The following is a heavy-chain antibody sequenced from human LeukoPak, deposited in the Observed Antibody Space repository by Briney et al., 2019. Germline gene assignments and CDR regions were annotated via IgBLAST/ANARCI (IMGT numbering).Heavy chain of an antibody. CDR3: ARALGGAFDI. V-gene: IGHV4-30-2*01. CDR1: GGSISSGGYY. J-gene: IGHJ3*02. CDR2: IYHSGST. D-gene: IGHD7-27*01. Sequence: SETLSLTCTVSGGSISSGGYYWSWIRQPPGKGLEWIGYIYHSGSTYYNPSLKSRVTIPVDRSKNQFSLKLSSVTAADTAVYYCARALGGAFDIWAQGTMVTVSS.